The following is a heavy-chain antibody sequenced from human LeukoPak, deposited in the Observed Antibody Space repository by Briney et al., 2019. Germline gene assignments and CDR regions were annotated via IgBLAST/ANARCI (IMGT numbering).Heavy chain of an antibody. CDR3: ARDGWIAARFVDY. CDR2: ITSDGTTK. J-gene: IGHJ4*02. V-gene: IGHV3-11*04. Sequence: GGSLRLSCEASGFTFSDYYMSWIRQAPGKGLEWVSYITSDGTTKYYADSVKGRFTIYRDNAKNSLYLQMNSLGAGDTAVYYCARDGWIAARFVDYWGQGTLVTVSS. D-gene: IGHD6-6*01. CDR1: GFTFSDYY.